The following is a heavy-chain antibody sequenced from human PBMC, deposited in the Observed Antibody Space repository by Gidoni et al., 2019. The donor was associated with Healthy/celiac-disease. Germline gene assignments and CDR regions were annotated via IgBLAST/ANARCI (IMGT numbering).Heavy chain of an antibody. CDR2: IYPGDSDT. V-gene: IGHV5-51*01. Sequence: EVQLVQSGAEVKKPGESLKVSCKGSGYDFTSYWIAWVRQMPGKGQEWMGIIYPGDSDTRYSPSFQGQVTISADKSISTAYLQWSSLKASDTAMYYCARTHAGGARGMDVWGQGTTVAVSS. D-gene: IGHD3-16*01. J-gene: IGHJ6*02. CDR3: ARTHAGGARGMDV. CDR1: GYDFTSYW.